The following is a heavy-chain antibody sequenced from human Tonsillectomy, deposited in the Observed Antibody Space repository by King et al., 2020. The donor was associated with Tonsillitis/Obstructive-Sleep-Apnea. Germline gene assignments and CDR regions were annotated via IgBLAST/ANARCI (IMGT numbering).Heavy chain of an antibody. CDR2: IYYTGST. V-gene: IGHV4-39*01. Sequence: LQLQESGPGLVKPSETLSLTCTVSGGSISSSSYYWGWIRQPPGKGLEWIGSIYYTGSTYYNPSLKSQVTISVDTSKNQFSLQMSSVTAADTAVYYCARVPTAFYGAYPNWYFDLWGRGTLVTVSS. CDR3: ARVPTAFYGAYPNWYFDL. J-gene: IGHJ2*01. D-gene: IGHD4-17*01. CDR1: GGSISSSSYY.